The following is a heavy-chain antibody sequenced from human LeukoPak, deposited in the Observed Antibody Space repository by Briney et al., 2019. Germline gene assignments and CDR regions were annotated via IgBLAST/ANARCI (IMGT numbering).Heavy chain of an antibody. CDR1: GFTFSTYT. D-gene: IGHD7-27*01. Sequence: GGSLRLSCAASGFTFSTYTMYWVRHPPGKRLEWVSIIGSSGGGIHYADSVKGRFTISRDNSKDALYLQMNSLRVEDTAVYYCAIDPNWGTHSWGQGVLVTVSS. CDR2: IGSSGGGI. J-gene: IGHJ4*02. V-gene: IGHV3-23*01. CDR3: AIDPNWGTHS.